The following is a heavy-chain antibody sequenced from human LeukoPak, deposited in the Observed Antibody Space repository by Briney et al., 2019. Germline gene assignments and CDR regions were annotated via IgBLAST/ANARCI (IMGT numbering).Heavy chain of an antibody. D-gene: IGHD1-26*01. CDR2: IYYSGST. CDR1: GGSISSSSYY. V-gene: IGHV4-39*07. Sequence: SETLSLTCTVSGGSISSSSYYWGWIRQPPGKGLEWIGSIYYSGSTYYNPSLKSRVTISVDTSKNQFSLKLSSVTAADTAVYYCARGLVGAWRFDPWGQGTLVTVSS. CDR3: ARGLVGAWRFDP. J-gene: IGHJ5*02.